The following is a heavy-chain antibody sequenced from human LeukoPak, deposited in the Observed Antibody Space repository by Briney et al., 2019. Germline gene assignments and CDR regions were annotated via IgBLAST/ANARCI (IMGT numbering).Heavy chain of an antibody. J-gene: IGHJ4*02. CDR1: GFTFSDYY. CDR2: ISSSSSYT. D-gene: IGHD3-10*01. V-gene: IGHV3-11*06. CDR3: ALTMVRGVIISDPYFDY. Sequence: GGSLRLSCAASGFTFSDYYMIWIRQAPGKGLEWVSYISSSSSYTNYADSVKGRFTISRDNAKNSLYLQMNSLRAEDTAVYYCALTMVRGVIISDPYFDYWGQGTLVTVSS.